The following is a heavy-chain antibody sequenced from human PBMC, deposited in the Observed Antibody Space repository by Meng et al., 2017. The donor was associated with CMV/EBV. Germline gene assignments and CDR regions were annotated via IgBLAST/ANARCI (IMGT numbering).Heavy chain of an antibody. CDR1: GYTFTGYY. CDR3: ARDLETYYDFWSGLYGMDV. V-gene: IGHV1-2*02. Sequence: ASVKVSCKASGYTFTGYYMLWVRQAPGQGLEWMGWINPNSGVTNYAQKFQGRVTMTRDTSISTVYMELRSLRSDDTAVYYCARDLETYYDFWSGLYGMDVWGQGTTVTVSS. D-gene: IGHD3-3*01. J-gene: IGHJ6*02. CDR2: INPNSGVT.